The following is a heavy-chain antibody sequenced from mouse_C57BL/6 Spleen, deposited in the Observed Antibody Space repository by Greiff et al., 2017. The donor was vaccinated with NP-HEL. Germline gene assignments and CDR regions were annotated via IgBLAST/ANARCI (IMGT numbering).Heavy chain of an antibody. CDR1: GYTFTNYW. CDR2: IYPGGGYT. V-gene: IGHV1-63*01. D-gene: IGHD5-1*01. CDR3: ARREYTYAMDY. Sequence: QVHVKQSGAELVRPGTSVKMSCKASGYTFTNYWIGWVRQRPGHGLEWIGDIYPGGGYTNYNEKFKGKATLTADKSSSTAYMQFSSLTSEDSAIYYCARREYTYAMDYWGQGTSVTVSS. J-gene: IGHJ4*01.